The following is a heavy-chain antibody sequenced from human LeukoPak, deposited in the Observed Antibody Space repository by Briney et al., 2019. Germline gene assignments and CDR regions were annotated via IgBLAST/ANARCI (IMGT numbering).Heavy chain of an antibody. V-gene: IGHV4-4*07. D-gene: IGHD1-1*01. CDR2: VYTSGSP. Sequence: SETLSLTCTVSGGFVNTYYWRWIRQPAGKGLEWIGRVYTSGSPNYNPSLKSRVTMSIDTSKNQFSLNLSSVTAADTAVYYCARRSTYYIDYWGQGTLVTVSS. J-gene: IGHJ4*02. CDR1: GGFVNTYY. CDR3: ARRSTYYIDY.